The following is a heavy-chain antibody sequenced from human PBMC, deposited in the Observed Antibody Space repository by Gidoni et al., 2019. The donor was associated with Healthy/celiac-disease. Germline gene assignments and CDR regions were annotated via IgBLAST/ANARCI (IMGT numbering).Heavy chain of an antibody. J-gene: IGHJ4*02. CDR1: GFTFSSYW. CDR3: ARDSSYYYGSGSYYNGVFDY. V-gene: IGHV3-7*01. D-gene: IGHD3-10*01. CDR2: IKQDGSEK. Sequence: EVQLVESGGGLVQPGGSLRLSCAASGFTFSSYWLSWVRQAPGKGLEWVANIKQDGSEKYYVDSVKGRFTISRDNAKNSLYLQMNSLRAEDTAVYYCARDSSYYYGSGSYYNGVFDYWGQGTLVTVSS.